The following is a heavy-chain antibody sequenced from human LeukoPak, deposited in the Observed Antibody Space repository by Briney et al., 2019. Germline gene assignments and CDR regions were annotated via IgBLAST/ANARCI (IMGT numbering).Heavy chain of an antibody. V-gene: IGHV4-38-2*02. CDR2: IYHSGST. Sequence: SETLSLTCTVSGYSISSGYYWGWIRQPPGKGLEWIGSIYHSGSTYYNPSLKSRVTISVDTSKNQFSLKLSSVTAADTAVYYCARGTFTAARVAVYYYYYMDVWGKGTTVTVSS. CDR1: GYSISSGYY. D-gene: IGHD6-6*01. J-gene: IGHJ6*03. CDR3: ARGTFTAARVAVYYYYYMDV.